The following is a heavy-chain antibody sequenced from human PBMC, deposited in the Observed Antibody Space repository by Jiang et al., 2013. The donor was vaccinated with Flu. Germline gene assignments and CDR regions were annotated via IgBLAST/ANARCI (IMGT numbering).Heavy chain of an antibody. D-gene: IGHD2-15*01. CDR3: ARAHCNGGSCYYYYYAMDV. J-gene: IGHJ6*02. Sequence: AEVKKPGSSVKVSCKASGGTFSNYGFIWVRQAPGQGLEWMGGTIPMFGTAKYEQKLQGRVTITADESTNTVYMELSSLRSEDTAVYYCARAHCNGGSCYYYYYAMDVWGQGTTVTVSS. CDR2: TIPMFGTA. CDR1: GGTFSNYG. V-gene: IGHV1-69*01.